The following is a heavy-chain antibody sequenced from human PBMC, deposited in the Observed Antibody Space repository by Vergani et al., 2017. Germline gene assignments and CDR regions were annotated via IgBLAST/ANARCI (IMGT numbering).Heavy chain of an antibody. CDR3: AKDYYDSSGYFRYDAFDI. CDR1: GFTFSSYA. D-gene: IGHD3-22*01. V-gene: IGHV3-23*01. Sequence: EVQLLESGGGLVQPGGSLRLSCAASGFTFSSYAMSWVRQAPGKGLGWVSAISGSGGSPYYADSVKGRFTISRDNSKNTLYLQMNSLRAEDTAVYYCAKDYYDSSGYFRYDAFDIWGQGTMVTVSS. CDR2: ISGSGGSP. J-gene: IGHJ3*02.